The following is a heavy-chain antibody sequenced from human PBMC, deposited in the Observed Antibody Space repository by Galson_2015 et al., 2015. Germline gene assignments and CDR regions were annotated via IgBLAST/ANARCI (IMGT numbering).Heavy chain of an antibody. V-gene: IGHV5-51*01. CDR3: ARHPSSSSFDY. CDR1: GYSFTSYW. J-gene: IGHJ4*02. Sequence: QSGAEVKKPGESLTISCKGSGYSFTSYWIGWVRQMPGKGLEGMRIIYPGDSDTRYSPSFQGQVTISTDKSINTAYLQWSSLKASDTDMYYCARHPSSSSFDYWGQGTLVTVSS. D-gene: IGHD6-6*01. CDR2: IYPGDSDT.